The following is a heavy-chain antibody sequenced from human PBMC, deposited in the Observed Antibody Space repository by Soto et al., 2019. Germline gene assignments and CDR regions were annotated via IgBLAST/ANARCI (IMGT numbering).Heavy chain of an antibody. V-gene: IGHV2-5*02. D-gene: IGHD3-10*01. CDR2: IYWDDDK. Sequence: QITLKASGPTLVKPTQTLTLTCSFSGFSLSTSGAGVGWIRQPPGKALEWLALIYWDDDKRYNPSLESRLTITKDTSKNQVGLTMNNMDPVDTATYYSAQRAEVGFGEFLSQPFDYCGQGTLVTVSS. CDR1: GFSLSTSGAG. CDR3: AQRAEVGFGEFLSQPFDY. J-gene: IGHJ4*02.